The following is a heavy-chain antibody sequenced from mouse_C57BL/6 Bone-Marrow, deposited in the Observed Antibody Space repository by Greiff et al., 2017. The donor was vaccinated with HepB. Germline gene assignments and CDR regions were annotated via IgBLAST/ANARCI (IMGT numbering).Heavy chain of an antibody. D-gene: IGHD1-1*01. J-gene: IGHJ3*01. V-gene: IGHV3-6*01. Sequence: ESGPGLVKPSQSLSLTCSVTGYSITSGYYWNWIRQFPGNKLEWMGYISYDGSNNYNPSLKNRISITRDTSKNQFFLKLNSVTTEDTATYYCAAYYYGSFAWFAYWGQGTLVTVSA. CDR1: GYSITSGYY. CDR3: AAYYYGSFAWFAY. CDR2: ISYDGSN.